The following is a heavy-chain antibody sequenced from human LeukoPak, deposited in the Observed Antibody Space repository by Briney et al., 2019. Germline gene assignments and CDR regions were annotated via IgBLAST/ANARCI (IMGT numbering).Heavy chain of an antibody. CDR3: ARVLTMVRGVVPFDY. D-gene: IGHD3-10*01. CDR2: ISGYNGNT. CDR1: NYSFTNYG. J-gene: IGHJ4*02. Sequence: ASVKVSGKASNYSFTNYGLCWVRQAPGQGLEWMGWISGYNGNTNYAQKFQGRVTMTTDTSTSTTYMELRSLRSDDTAVYYCARVLTMVRGVVPFDYWGQGTLVTVSS. V-gene: IGHV1-18*01.